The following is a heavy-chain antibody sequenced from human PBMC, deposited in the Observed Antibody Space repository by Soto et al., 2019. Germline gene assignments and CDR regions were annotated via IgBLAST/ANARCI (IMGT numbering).Heavy chain of an antibody. CDR3: ARGRGLYNSGRSQRDS. CDR1: GDSFSKYT. V-gene: IGHV1-69*01. CDR2: FIPRFGTT. Sequence: QVQLVQSGAEVKKPGSSVRVSCKTSGDSFSKYTVNWVRQAPRQGLEWMGGFIPRFGTTNFAPTLEGRVTFTADQSMNTVYMELSSLRSEDTALYYGARGRGLYNSGRSQRDSWGHGTLVTVAS. D-gene: IGHD1-1*01. J-gene: IGHJ5*01.